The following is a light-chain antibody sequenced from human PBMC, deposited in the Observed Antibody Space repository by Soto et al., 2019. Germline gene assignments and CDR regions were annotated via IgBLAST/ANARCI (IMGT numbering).Light chain of an antibody. CDR2: WAS. CDR3: QQYFTSPWT. CDR1: QSILDRSKNKYY. J-gene: IGKJ1*01. Sequence: DIVMTQSPDSLAVSLGERATFNCKSSQSILDRSKNKYYLAWYQQKSGQPPKLLIYWASLREPGVPDRCTGSGSGTDFTLTISSLQAEDVAVYYCQQYFTSPWTFGQGTKVEI. V-gene: IGKV4-1*01.